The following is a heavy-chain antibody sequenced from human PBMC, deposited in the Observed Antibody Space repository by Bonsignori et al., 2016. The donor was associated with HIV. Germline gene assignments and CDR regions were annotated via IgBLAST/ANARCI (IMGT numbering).Heavy chain of an antibody. Sequence: GSLRLSCTVSGGSISSYYWSWIRQPAGKGLEWIGRIYTSGSTNYNPSLKSRVTMSVDTSKNQFSLKLSSVTAADTAVYYCARAGRGYDFWSGYLYYFDYWGQGTLVTVSS. V-gene: IGHV4-4*07. CDR2: IYTSGST. J-gene: IGHJ4*02. CDR1: GGSISSYY. D-gene: IGHD3-3*01. CDR3: ARAGRGYDFWSGYLYYFDY.